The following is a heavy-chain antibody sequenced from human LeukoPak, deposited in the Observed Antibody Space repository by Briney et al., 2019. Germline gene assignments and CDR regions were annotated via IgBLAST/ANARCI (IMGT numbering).Heavy chain of an antibody. CDR1: GFTFSSYW. J-gene: IGHJ4*02. D-gene: IGHD6-19*01. CDR3: ARDGYSSGWRAYYFDY. V-gene: IGHV3-7*01. CDR2: IKQDGSEK. Sequence: GGSLRLSCAASGFTFSSYWMSWVRQAPGKGLERVANIKQDGSEKYYVDSVKGRFTISRDNAKNSLYLQMNSLRAEDTAVYYCARDGYSSGWRAYYFDYWGQGTLVTVSS.